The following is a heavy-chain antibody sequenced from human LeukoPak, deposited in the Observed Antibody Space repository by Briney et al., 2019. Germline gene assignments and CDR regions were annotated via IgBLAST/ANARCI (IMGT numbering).Heavy chain of an antibody. V-gene: IGHV1-69*01. D-gene: IGHD6-6*01. J-gene: IGHJ4*02. CDR3: ARGEPIAAHSLDY. CDR1: GGTFSSYA. Sequence: GASVKVSCKASGGTFSSYAISWVRQAPGQGLEWMGGIIPIFGTANYAQKFQGRVTITADESTCTAYMELSSLRSEDTAVYYCARGEPIAAHSLDYWGQGTLVTVSS. CDR2: IIPIFGTA.